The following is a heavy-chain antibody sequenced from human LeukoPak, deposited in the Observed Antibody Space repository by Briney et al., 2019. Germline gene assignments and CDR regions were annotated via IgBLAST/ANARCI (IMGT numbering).Heavy chain of an antibody. CDR1: GGSISSYY. CDR2: IYYSGST. J-gene: IGHJ3*02. V-gene: IGHV4-59*01. Sequence: SETLSLTCTVSGGSISSYYWSWIRQPPGKGLEWIGYIYYSGSTNYNPSLKSRVTISVDTSKNQFSLKLSSVTAADTAVYYCARSSSWSVDAFDIWGQGTMVTVSS. CDR3: ARSSSWSVDAFDI. D-gene: IGHD6-6*01.